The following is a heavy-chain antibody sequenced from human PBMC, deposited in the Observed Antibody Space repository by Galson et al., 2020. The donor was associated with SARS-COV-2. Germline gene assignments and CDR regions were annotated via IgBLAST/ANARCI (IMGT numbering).Heavy chain of an antibody. Sequence: KMSGPTLVKPTQTLTLTCTFSGFSLTTSGVGVGWIRQPPGKALEWLAHVSWADQEYYSPSLKTRLTIMKDTSKNQVVLTMTNVDPVDTATYYCARYLLWFGQSQETKYSFDDWGQGIGITVSS. V-gene: IGHV2-5*02. D-gene: IGHD3-10*01. CDR3: ARYLLWFGQSQETKYSFDD. CDR2: VSWADQE. CDR1: GFSLTTSGVG. J-gene: IGHJ4*02.